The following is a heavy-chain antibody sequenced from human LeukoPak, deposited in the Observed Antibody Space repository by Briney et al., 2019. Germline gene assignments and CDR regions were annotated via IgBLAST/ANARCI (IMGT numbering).Heavy chain of an antibody. D-gene: IGHD6-19*01. CDR3: ARIGDVGAVAGPRGYGMDV. CDR2: ISAYNGNT. J-gene: IGHJ6*02. CDR1: GYTFTSYG. V-gene: IGHV1-18*01. Sequence: ASVKVSCKASGYTFTSYGISWVRQAPGQGLEWMGWISAYNGNTNYAQKLQGRVTMTTDTSTSTAYMELRSLRSDDTAVYYCARIGDVGAVAGPRGYGMDVWGQGTTVTVSS.